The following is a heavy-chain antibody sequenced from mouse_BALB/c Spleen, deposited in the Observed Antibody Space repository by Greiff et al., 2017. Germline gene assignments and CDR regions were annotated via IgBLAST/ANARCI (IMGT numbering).Heavy chain of an antibody. CDR3: ARDRRNYYAMDY. J-gene: IGHJ4*01. CDR1: GFTFTDYY. Sequence: EVQLVESGGGLVQPGGSLRLSCATSGFTFTDYYMSWVRQPPGKALEWLGFIRNKANGYTTEYSASVKGRFTISRDNSQSILYLQMHTLRAEDSATYYCARDRRNYYAMDYWGQGTSVTVSA. CDR2: IRNKANGYTT. V-gene: IGHV7-3*02. D-gene: IGHD2-1*01.